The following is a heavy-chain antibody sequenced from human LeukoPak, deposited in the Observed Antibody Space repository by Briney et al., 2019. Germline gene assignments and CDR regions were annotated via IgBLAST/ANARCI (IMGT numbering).Heavy chain of an antibody. CDR2: ISGSGGTT. Sequence: PGGSLRLSCVTSGFTFSRYAMSWVRQAPGKGLEWVSSISGSGGTTYYADSVKGRFTISRDNSKNSLYLQMNSLRAEDAAVYYCPKDTAPRPRGFDSWGQGTLVTVSS. CDR3: PKDTAPRPRGFDS. CDR1: GFTFSRYA. J-gene: IGHJ5*01. V-gene: IGHV3-23*01. D-gene: IGHD6-6*01.